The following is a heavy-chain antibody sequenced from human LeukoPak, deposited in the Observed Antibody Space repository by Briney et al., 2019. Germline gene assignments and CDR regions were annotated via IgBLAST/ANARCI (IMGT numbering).Heavy chain of an antibody. Sequence: GGSLRLSCAGSGFTFSSYAMNWVRQAPGKGLEWVSYISSGGNSIYYADSVKGRFTISRDNAKNSLYLQMNSLRAGDTAVYYCAAVGRSSRPGYWGQGTLVTVSS. CDR1: GFTFSSYA. CDR3: AAVGRSSRPGY. J-gene: IGHJ4*02. D-gene: IGHD6-6*01. CDR2: ISSGGNSI. V-gene: IGHV3-48*03.